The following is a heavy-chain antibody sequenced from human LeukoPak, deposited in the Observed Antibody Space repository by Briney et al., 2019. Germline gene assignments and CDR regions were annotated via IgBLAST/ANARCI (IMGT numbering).Heavy chain of an antibody. CDR3: ARYHEGVGNWFDP. CDR1: GGSISSRSYY. D-gene: IGHD3-10*01. V-gene: IGHV4-39*01. Sequence: SETLSLTCTVSGGSISSRSYYWGWIRQPPGKGLEWIGSIYYSGSTYYNPSLKSRVTISVDTSKHQFSLKTSSVTAADTAVYYCARYHEGVGNWFDPWGQGTLVTVSS. J-gene: IGHJ5*02. CDR2: IYYSGST.